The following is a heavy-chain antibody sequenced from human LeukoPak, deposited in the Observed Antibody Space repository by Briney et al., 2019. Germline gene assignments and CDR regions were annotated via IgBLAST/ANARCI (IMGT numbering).Heavy chain of an antibody. CDR1: GYTFTSYG. D-gene: IGHD3-10*01. CDR3: ARDLQLGVRGVIITAGGDFDY. J-gene: IGHJ4*02. Sequence: GASVKVSCKASGYTFTSYGISWVRQAPGQGLEWMGWISAYNGNTNYAQKLQGRVTMTTDTSTSTADMELRSLKSDDTAVYYCARDLQLGVRGVIITAGGDFDYWGQGTLVTVSS. V-gene: IGHV1-18*04. CDR2: ISAYNGNT.